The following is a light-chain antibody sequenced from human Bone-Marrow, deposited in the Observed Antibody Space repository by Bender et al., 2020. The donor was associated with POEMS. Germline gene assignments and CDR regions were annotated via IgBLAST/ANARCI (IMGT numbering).Light chain of an antibody. V-gene: IGLV2-14*01. CDR3: SSYTSSRTWV. Sequence: QSALTQPASVSGSPGQSITISCTGTSSDVGSYNYVSWYQQHPGKAPKLMIYEVNKRPSGVPDRFSGSKSGNTASLTVSGLQAEDEADYYCSSYTSSRTWVFGGGTKLTVL. J-gene: IGLJ3*02. CDR1: SSDVGSYNY. CDR2: EVN.